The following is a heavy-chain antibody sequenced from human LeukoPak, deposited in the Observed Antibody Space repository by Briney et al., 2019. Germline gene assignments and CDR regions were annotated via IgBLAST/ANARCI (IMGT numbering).Heavy chain of an antibody. D-gene: IGHD4-11*01. J-gene: IGHJ4*02. Sequence: GGSLRLSCAASGFIFSSYAMSWVRQAPGKGLEWVSGISGSGGSTYYADSVKGRFTISRDNSKNTLYLQMNSLRAEDTAEYYCAKGGGMTTYYSDYWGQGTLVTVSS. V-gene: IGHV3-23*01. CDR2: ISGSGGST. CDR3: AKGGGMTTYYSDY. CDR1: GFIFSSYA.